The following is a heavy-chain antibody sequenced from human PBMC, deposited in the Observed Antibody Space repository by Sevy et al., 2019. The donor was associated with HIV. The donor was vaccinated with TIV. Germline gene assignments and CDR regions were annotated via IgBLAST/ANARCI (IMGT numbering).Heavy chain of an antibody. D-gene: IGHD3-16*01. CDR1: GFTFSANW. V-gene: IGHV3-7*01. J-gene: IGHJ4*02. Sequence: GGSLRLSCAASGFTFSANWMNWVRQAPGKGLEWVTNIKADGSDKHYVDSVEGRFTISRDNAKNLLFLQMNSLRVEDSAVYYCAHETFGRFESWGQGTLVTVSS. CDR2: IKADGSDK. CDR3: AHETFGRFES.